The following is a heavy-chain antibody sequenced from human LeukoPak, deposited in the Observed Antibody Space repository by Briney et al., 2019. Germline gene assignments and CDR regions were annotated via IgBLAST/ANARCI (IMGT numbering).Heavy chain of an antibody. CDR2: INSDGSTT. Sequence: PGGSLRLSCAGAGFTFSSYWMFWVRQAPGKGLVWVSRINSDGSTTNYADSVKGRFTISRDNAKNTLYLQMNSLRAEDTAVYYCARADYTTSKIIHWGQGTLVTVSS. CDR1: GFTFSSYW. V-gene: IGHV3-74*01. D-gene: IGHD2-2*02. CDR3: ARADYTTSKIIH. J-gene: IGHJ4*02.